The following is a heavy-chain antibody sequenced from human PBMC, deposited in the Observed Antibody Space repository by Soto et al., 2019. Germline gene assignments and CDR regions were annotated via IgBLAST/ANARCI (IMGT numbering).Heavy chain of an antibody. D-gene: IGHD4-17*01. CDR1: GDSISNSNYF. CDR3: ARHPTGDHFNF. CDR2: IYYSGST. J-gene: IGHJ4*02. V-gene: IGHV4-39*01. Sequence: QLQLQESGPRLVKPSETMSLTCTVSGDSISNSNYFWAWIRQPPGKGLEWLGRIYYSGSTYCNPSLKSRVTLSVDTSKNHFSLKLFSVTAADTAVYYCARHPTGDHFNFWGQGTLGTVSA.